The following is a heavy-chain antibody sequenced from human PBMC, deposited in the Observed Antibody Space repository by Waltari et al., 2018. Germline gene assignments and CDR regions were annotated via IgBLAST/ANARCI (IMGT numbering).Heavy chain of an antibody. Sequence: QVQLQESGPGLVKPSQTLSLTCTVSGGSISSGDYYWSWIRQHPGKGLEWIGYIYNSGSSYYTPSHKSRVSISVDTSNNQFSLKLSSVTAADTAVYFCARSPTYYGSGTYYLRPQYYFDYWGQGTLVTVSS. CDR1: GGSISSGDYY. D-gene: IGHD3-10*01. V-gene: IGHV4-31*03. CDR3: ARSPTYYGSGTYYLRPQYYFDY. J-gene: IGHJ4*02. CDR2: IYNSGSS.